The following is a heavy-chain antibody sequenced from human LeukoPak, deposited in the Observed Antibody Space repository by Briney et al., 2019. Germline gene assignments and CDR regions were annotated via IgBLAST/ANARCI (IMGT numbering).Heavy chain of an antibody. CDR2: INWNGGST. Sequence: GGSLRLSCAASGFTFDDYAMHWVRQAPGKGLEWVSGINWNGGSTGYADSVKGRFTISRDNAKNSLYLQMNSLRAEDTALYYCARRITMVRGHFDYWGQGTLVTVSS. CDR3: ARRITMVRGHFDY. CDR1: GFTFDDYA. J-gene: IGHJ4*02. D-gene: IGHD3-10*01. V-gene: IGHV3-20*04.